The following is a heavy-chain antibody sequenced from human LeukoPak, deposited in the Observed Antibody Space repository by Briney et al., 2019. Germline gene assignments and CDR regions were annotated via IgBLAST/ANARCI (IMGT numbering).Heavy chain of an antibody. CDR2: ISYNSENI. Sequence: PGGSLRLSCAASGFTFSSYHINWVRQAPGKGLEWVSSISYNSENIYYADSVKGRFTISRDNAKNSLYLQMNSLRAEDTAVYYCARGLCGGDRYDYRGQGTLVTVSS. V-gene: IGHV3-21*01. D-gene: IGHD2-21*01. CDR1: GFTFSSYH. CDR3: ARGLCGGDRYDY. J-gene: IGHJ4*02.